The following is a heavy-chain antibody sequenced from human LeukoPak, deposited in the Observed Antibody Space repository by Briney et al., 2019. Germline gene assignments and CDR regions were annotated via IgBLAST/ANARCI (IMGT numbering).Heavy chain of an antibody. D-gene: IGHD2-15*01. V-gene: IGHV1-18*04. CDR1: GYTFISYY. CDR2: MSAYNGNT. CDR3: ARASYCSDGSCYSDY. Sequence: ASVKVSCKASGYTFISYYIHWVRQAPGQGPEWMGWMSAYNGNTIYAQKVKGRVTMTTDTSTSTAYMELRSLKSDDTAVYYCARASYCSDGSCYSDYWGQGTLVTVSS. J-gene: IGHJ4*02.